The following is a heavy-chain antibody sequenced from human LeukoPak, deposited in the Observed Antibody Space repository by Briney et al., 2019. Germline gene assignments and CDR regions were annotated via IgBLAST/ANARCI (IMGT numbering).Heavy chain of an antibody. D-gene: IGHD3-16*01. V-gene: IGHV3-23*01. CDR1: GFTFASYA. CDR3: VKGAYDYLEVGYFDY. Sequence: GGSLRLSCAASGFTFASYAMSWVRPTPGKGLEWVSVVICSVGSTDYADSVKGRFTISRDNSKNTLYLQMNSLRVDDTAIYYCVKGAYDYLEVGYFDYWGQGTLVTVSS. CDR2: VICSVGST. J-gene: IGHJ4*02.